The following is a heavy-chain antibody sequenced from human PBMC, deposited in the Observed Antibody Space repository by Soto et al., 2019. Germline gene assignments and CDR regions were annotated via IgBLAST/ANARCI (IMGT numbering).Heavy chain of an antibody. J-gene: IGHJ6*02. CDR1: GYSLTELS. D-gene: IGHD1-7*01. V-gene: IGHV1-24*01. Sequence: GASVKVSCKVSGYSLTELSIHWVQQAPEKGLEWMGSFDPEDGQTINKQKFQDRVTMTGDTSSDTGYMELSNLRSEDTAIYYCATSLELPLGVDIWGQGTTVTVSS. CDR2: FDPEDGQT. CDR3: ATSLELPLGVDI.